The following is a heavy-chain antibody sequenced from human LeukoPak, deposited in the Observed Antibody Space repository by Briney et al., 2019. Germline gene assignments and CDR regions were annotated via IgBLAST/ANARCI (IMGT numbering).Heavy chain of an antibody. CDR2: ISYDGSKK. Sequence: AGGSLRLSCAASGFTFSSYVMHWVRQAPGKGLEWVAVISYDGSKKFYADSVKGRFTISRDNSKNTLYLQMNSLRTEDTAVYYCAKDSSAGDFYFDYWGQGTLVTVSS. D-gene: IGHD7-27*01. CDR3: AKDSSAGDFYFDY. V-gene: IGHV3-30*18. J-gene: IGHJ4*02. CDR1: GFTFSSYV.